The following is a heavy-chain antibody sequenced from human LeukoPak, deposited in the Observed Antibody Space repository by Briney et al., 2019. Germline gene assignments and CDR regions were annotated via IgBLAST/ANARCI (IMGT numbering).Heavy chain of an antibody. J-gene: IGHJ4*02. CDR1: GGSISSSSYY. V-gene: IGHV4-39*01. CDR2: IYYSGST. D-gene: IGHD5-18*01. Sequence: PSETLSLTCTVSGGSISSSSYYWGWIRQPPGKGLEWIGSIYYSGSTYYNPSLKSRVTISVDTSKNQFSLKLSSVTAADTAVYYCAQGGGYSYGPFDYWGRGTLVTVSS. CDR3: AQGGGYSYGPFDY.